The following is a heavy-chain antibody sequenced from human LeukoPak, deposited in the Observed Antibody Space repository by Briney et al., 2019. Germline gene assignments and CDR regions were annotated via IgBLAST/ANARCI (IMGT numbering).Heavy chain of an antibody. Sequence: SETLSLTCTVSGGSISSSSYYWGWIRQPPGKGLEWIGSIYYSGSTYYNPSLKSRVTISVDTSKNQFSLKLSSVTAADTAVYYCASVLPAADAFDIWGQGTMVTVSS. CDR1: GGSISSSSYY. CDR2: IYYSGST. V-gene: IGHV4-39*01. CDR3: ASVLPAADAFDI. J-gene: IGHJ3*02. D-gene: IGHD3-10*01.